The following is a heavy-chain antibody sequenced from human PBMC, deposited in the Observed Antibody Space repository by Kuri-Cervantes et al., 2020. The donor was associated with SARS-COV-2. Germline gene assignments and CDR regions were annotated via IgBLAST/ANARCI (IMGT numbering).Heavy chain of an antibody. D-gene: IGHD3-3*01. CDR1: GGSISSYY. Sequence: SETLSLTCTVSGGSISSYYWSWIRRPPGKGLEWIGYIYYSGSTNYNPSLKSRVTISVDTSKNQFSLKLSSVTAADAAVYYCARAPPITIFGVVITIGGFDYWGQRTLVTVSS. J-gene: IGHJ4*02. V-gene: IGHV4-59*01. CDR2: IYYSGST. CDR3: ARAPPITIFGVVITIGGFDY.